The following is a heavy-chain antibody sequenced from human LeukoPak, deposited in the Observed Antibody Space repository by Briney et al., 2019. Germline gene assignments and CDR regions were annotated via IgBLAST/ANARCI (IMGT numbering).Heavy chain of an antibody. CDR2: INPNSGVT. CDR3: ATAVLYGGNDFDY. V-gene: IGHV1-2*02. CDR1: GYTFTGYY. Sequence: ASVKVSCKASGYTFTGYYMHWVRQAPGQGLEWMGWINPNSGVTKFVQRFQGRVTMTRDTSTSTAYLDLSSLRSDDTAVYYCATAVLYGGNDFDYWGQGTLVTVSS. J-gene: IGHJ4*02. D-gene: IGHD5-12*01.